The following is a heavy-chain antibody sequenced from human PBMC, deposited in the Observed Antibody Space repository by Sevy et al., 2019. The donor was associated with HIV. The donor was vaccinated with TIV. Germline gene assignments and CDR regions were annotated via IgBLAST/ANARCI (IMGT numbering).Heavy chain of an antibody. D-gene: IGHD3-22*01. J-gene: IGHJ3*02. Sequence: SETLSLTCTVSGGSISSGGYYWSWIRQHPGKGLEWIGYIYYSGSTYYNPSLKSQVTISVDTSKNQFSLKLCPVTAADTAVYYCARGGLLRASYYYDSSGYYPCAFDIWGQGTMVTVSS. V-gene: IGHV4-31*01. CDR2: IYYSGST. CDR3: ARGGLLRASYYYDSSGYYPCAFDI. CDR1: GGSISSGGYY.